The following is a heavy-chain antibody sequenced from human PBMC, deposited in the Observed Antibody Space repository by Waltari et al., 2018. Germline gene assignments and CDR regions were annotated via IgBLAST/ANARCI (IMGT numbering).Heavy chain of an antibody. D-gene: IGHD1-7*01. J-gene: IGHJ4*02. CDR3: AIFVRTGTYDY. Sequence: QLQLVQSWHALKQTGSSVDVSCKASGGSFSSYAISWVRQDHGQGLEWMGEINHIVGTANYAQKYQGIITITEDENTRTAYMVLSSLGSETTVVYCWAIFVRTGTYDYWGQGTLVTVSS. CDR2: INHIVGTA. V-gene: IGHV1-69*12. CDR1: GGSFSSYA.